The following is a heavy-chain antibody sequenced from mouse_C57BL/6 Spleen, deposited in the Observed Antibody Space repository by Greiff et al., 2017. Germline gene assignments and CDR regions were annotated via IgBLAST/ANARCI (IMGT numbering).Heavy chain of an antibody. Sequence: QVQLQQPGAELVRPGSSVKLSCKASGYTFTSYWMDWVKPRPGQGLEWIGNIYPSDSETHYNQKFKDKGQLTVEKSSSTAYMQLSSLTSEDSAVYYCARGNSNFDYWGQGTTLTVSA. D-gene: IGHD2-5*01. V-gene: IGHV1-61*01. CDR3: ARGNSNFDY. CDR2: IYPSDSET. J-gene: IGHJ2*01. CDR1: GYTFTSYW.